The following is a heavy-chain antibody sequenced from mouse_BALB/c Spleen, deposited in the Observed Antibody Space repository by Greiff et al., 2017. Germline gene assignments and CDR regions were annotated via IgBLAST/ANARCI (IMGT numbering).Heavy chain of an antibody. CDR1: GYSITSGYY. Sequence: EVKLMESGPGLVKPSQSLSLTCSVTGYSITSGYYWNWIRQFPGNKLEWMGYISYDGSNNYNPSLKNRISITRDTSKNQFFLKLNSVTTEDTATYYCARDLDDWGQGTTLTVSS. CDR2: ISYDGSN. J-gene: IGHJ2*01. CDR3: ARDLDD. V-gene: IGHV3-6*02.